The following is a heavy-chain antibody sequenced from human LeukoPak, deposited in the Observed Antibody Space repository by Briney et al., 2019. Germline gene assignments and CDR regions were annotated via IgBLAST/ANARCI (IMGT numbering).Heavy chain of an antibody. CDR2: ISGSGGST. V-gene: IGHV3-23*01. CDR3: AKDGTSSSWYYFDY. Sequence: GGSLRLSCAASGFTFSSYGMSWVRQAPGKGLEWVSAISGSGGSTYYADSVKGRFTISRDNSKNTLYLQMNSLRAEDTAVYYCAKDGTSSSWYYFDYWGQGTLVTVSS. J-gene: IGHJ4*02. CDR1: GFTFSSYG. D-gene: IGHD6-13*01.